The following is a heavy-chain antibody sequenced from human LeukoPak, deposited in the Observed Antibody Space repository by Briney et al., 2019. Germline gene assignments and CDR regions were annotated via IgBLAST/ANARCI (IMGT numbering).Heavy chain of an antibody. V-gene: IGHV5-51*01. CDR2: IYPGDSDT. CDR3: ARFSITTKHSRFAPNGAGDY. CDR1: GYTFTSYW. D-gene: IGHD3-10*01. J-gene: IGHJ4*02. Sequence: GESLKISCKGSGYTFTSYWIGWVRQMPGKGLEWMGIIYPGDSDTRYSPSFQGQVTISADKSISTAYLQWSSLKASDTAMYYCARFSITTKHSRFAPNGAGDYWGQGTLVIVSS.